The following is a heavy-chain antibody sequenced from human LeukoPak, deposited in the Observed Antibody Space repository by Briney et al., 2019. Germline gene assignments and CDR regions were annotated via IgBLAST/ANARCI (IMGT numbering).Heavy chain of an antibody. CDR3: ARGHLMTTVPFGY. Sequence: SQTLSLTCTVSGGSISSGGYYWSWIRQHPGKGLEWIGYIYYSGSTYYNPSLKSRVTISVDTSKNQFSLKLSSVTAADTAVYYCARGHLMTTVPFGYWGQGTLVTVSS. CDR1: GGSISSGGYY. V-gene: IGHV4-31*03. CDR2: IYYSGST. J-gene: IGHJ4*02. D-gene: IGHD4-17*01.